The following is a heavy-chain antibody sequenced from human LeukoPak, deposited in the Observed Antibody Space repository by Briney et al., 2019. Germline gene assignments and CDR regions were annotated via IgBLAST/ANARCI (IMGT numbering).Heavy chain of an antibody. CDR2: INSDGSST. Sequence: GSLRLSCAASGFTFSSYWMHWVRHAPGKGLVWVSRINSDGSSTSYADSVKGRFTISRDNAKNTLYLQMNSLRAEDTAVYYCARASGDSSGYLPFGYWGQGALVTVSS. V-gene: IGHV3-74*01. J-gene: IGHJ4*02. CDR3: ARASGDSSGYLPFGY. D-gene: IGHD3-22*01. CDR1: GFTFSSYW.